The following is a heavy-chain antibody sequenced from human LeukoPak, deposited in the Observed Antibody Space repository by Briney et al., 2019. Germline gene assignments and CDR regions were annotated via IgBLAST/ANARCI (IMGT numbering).Heavy chain of an antibody. CDR3: ARRAGEYSHPYDY. V-gene: IGHV3-53*01. J-gene: IGHJ4*02. CDR1: GFTVSSNP. CDR2: IYSGGNT. Sequence: AGGSLRLSCTVSGFTVSSNPMSWVRQAPGKGLEWVSFIYSGGNTHYSDSVKGRFTISRDNSKNTLYLQMNSLRADDTAVYYCARRAGEYSHPYDYWGQGTLVTVSS. D-gene: IGHD4-17*01.